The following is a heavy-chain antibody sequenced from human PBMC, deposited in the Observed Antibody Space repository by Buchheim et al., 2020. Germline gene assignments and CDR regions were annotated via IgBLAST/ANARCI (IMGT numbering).Heavy chain of an antibody. V-gene: IGHV3-23*01. CDR2: ISGSGGST. Sequence: EVQLLESGGGLVQPGGSLRLSCAASGFTFSSYAMSWVRQAPGKGLEWVSAISGSGGSTYYADSVKGRFTISRDNSKNTLHLQMNSLRAEDTAVYYCAKSSGGRWLHYFQGPFFDYWGQGTL. J-gene: IGHJ4*02. CDR3: AKSSGGRWLHYFQGPFFDY. D-gene: IGHD5-24*01. CDR1: GFTFSSYA.